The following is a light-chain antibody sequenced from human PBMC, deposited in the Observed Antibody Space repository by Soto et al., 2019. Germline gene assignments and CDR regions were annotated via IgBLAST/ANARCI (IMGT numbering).Light chain of an antibody. CDR3: AAWDDSLNGPV. J-gene: IGLJ2*01. Sequence: QPVLTQPPSMSGAPGQRVTLSCTGSSSNIGAGYDVHWYQQLPGTAPKLLIYSNNQRPSGVPDRFSGSKSGTSASLAISGLQSEDEADYYCAAWDDSLNGPVFGGGTKLTVL. V-gene: IGLV1-44*01. CDR1: SSNIGAGYD. CDR2: SNN.